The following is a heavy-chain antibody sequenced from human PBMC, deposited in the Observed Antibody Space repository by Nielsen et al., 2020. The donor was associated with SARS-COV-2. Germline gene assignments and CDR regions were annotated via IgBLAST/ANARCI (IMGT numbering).Heavy chain of an antibody. CDR3: AKGASSSWYPAIDAH. V-gene: IGHV3-33*06. CDR1: GFTFSSYA. Sequence: GESLKISCAASGFTFSSYAMHWVRQAPGKGLEWVAVIWYDGSNKYYADSVKGRFTISRDNSKNTLYLQMNSLRAEDTAVYYCAKGASSSWYPAIDAHWGQGTLVTVSS. J-gene: IGHJ4*02. CDR2: IWYDGSNK. D-gene: IGHD6-13*01.